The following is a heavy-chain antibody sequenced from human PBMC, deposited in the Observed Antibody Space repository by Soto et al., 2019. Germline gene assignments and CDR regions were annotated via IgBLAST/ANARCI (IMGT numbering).Heavy chain of an antibody. CDR1: GGTFSSYT. D-gene: IGHD4-17*01. V-gene: IGHV1-69*02. CDR2: IIPILGIA. Sequence: QVQLVRSGAEVKKPGSSVKVSCKASGGTFSSYTISWVRQAPGQGLEWMGRIIPILGIANYAQKFQGRVTITADKSTSTAYMELSSLRSEDTAVYYCARVAGDYVTPTPYWYFDLWGRGTLVTVSS. CDR3: ARVAGDYVTPTPYWYFDL. J-gene: IGHJ2*01.